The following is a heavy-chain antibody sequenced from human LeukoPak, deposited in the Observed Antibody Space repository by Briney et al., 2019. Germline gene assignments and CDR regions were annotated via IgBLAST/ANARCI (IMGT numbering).Heavy chain of an antibody. CDR2: IYYSGST. Sequence: SETLSLTCTVSGGSISSSSYYLGWIRQPPGKGLEWIGSIYYSGSTYYNPSLKSRVTISVDTSKNQFSLKLSSVTAADTAVYYCARSYYYDSSGYRIWRWADAFDIWGQGTMVTVSS. CDR3: ARSYYYDSSGYRIWRWADAFDI. D-gene: IGHD3-22*01. CDR1: GGSISSSSYY. V-gene: IGHV4-39*01. J-gene: IGHJ3*02.